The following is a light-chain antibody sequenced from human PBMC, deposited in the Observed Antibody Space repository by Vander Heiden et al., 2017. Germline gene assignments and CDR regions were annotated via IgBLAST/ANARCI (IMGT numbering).Light chain of an antibody. V-gene: IGKV4-1*01. Sequence: IVVTQSPDSLAGSLGERATINCKSSQSVLHSPNNKNYLTWYQQKPGQPPKLLISWASTRESGVPDRFSGSGSGTDFTLTISSLQAEDVAVYYCQQGIGLPWTFGQGTKVEIK. CDR1: QSVLHSPNNKNY. CDR2: WAS. J-gene: IGKJ1*01. CDR3: QQGIGLPWT.